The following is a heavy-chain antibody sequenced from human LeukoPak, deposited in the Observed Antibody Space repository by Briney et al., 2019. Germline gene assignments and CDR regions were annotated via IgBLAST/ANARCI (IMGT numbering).Heavy chain of an antibody. CDR3: ARVWGLAVAGGEIEY. V-gene: IGHV3-48*02. CDR1: GFTFSSYS. Sequence: PGGSLRLSCAASGFTFSSYSMNWVRQAPGKGLEWVSYISSSGTTIYYADSVKGRFTISRDNAKNSLYLQMNSQRDEDTAVYYSARVWGLAVAGGEIEYWGQGTLVTVSS. D-gene: IGHD6-13*01. J-gene: IGHJ4*02. CDR2: ISSSGTTI.